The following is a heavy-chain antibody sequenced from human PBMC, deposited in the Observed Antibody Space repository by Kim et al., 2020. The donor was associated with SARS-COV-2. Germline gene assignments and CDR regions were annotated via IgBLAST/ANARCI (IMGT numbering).Heavy chain of an antibody. CDR3: SKGRSSGKVDWFDR. J-gene: IGHJ5*02. CDR1: GFTFSSYA. V-gene: IGHV3-23*01. D-gene: IGHD5-12*01. Sequence: GGSLRLSCAASGFTFSSYAMTWVRQAPGKGLEWVSSITGSGGGTYYAVSVKGRFTISRDNSRNTVSLQMNSLKVEDTAVYYCSKGRSSGKVDWFDRWGQG. CDR2: ITGSGGGT.